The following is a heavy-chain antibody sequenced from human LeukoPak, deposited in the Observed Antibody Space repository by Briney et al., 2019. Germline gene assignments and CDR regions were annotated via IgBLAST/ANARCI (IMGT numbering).Heavy chain of an antibody. J-gene: IGHJ3*02. CDR2: ISSSSSYI. CDR3: AKGRSYYYDSSGYYYEADGDAFDI. CDR1: GFTFSTYN. V-gene: IGHV3-21*01. Sequence: GGSLRLSCAASGFTFSTYNMNWVRQAPGKGLEWVSSISSSSSYIYYADSVKGRFTISRDNAKNSLYLQMNSLRAEDTAVYYCAKGRSYYYDSSGYYYEADGDAFDIWGQGTMVTVSS. D-gene: IGHD3-22*01.